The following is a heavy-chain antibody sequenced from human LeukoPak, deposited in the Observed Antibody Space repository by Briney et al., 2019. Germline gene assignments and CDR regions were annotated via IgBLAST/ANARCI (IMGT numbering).Heavy chain of an antibody. D-gene: IGHD5-18*01. Sequence: SETLSLTCTVSGGTISSYYLSWIRQPPGKGLEWIGYIYYSGSTIYNASVKSRVTISGDKSKNQFTLKLSSLTDADTAVYYCARGYSYGFRGVRAFDIWGQGTMVTVSS. CDR1: GGTISSYY. J-gene: IGHJ3*02. CDR3: ARGYSYGFRGVRAFDI. V-gene: IGHV4-59*08. CDR2: IYYSGST.